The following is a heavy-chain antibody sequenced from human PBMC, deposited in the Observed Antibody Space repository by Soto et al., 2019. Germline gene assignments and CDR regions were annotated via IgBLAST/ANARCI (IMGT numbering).Heavy chain of an antibody. Sequence: ASVKVSCKASGGTFSNSPISWVRQIPGQGPEWMGRIIPSPARTIYSRKFRGRVTLTADKSTQTVYMTLSSLTTEDSGVYYCATYQVGASSFDYSGHGTRLTVSS. D-gene: IGHD1-26*01. J-gene: IGHJ4*01. CDR3: ATYQVGASSFDY. V-gene: IGHV1-69*02. CDR2: IIPSPART. CDR1: GGTFSNSP.